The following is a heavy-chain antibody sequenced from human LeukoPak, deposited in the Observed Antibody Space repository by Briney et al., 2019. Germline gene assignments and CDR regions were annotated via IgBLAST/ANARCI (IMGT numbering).Heavy chain of an antibody. CDR1: GFTFSSYS. Sequence: NPGGSLRLSCAASGFTFSSYSMNWVRQAPGKGLEWGSSISSTSAYIYYADSVKGRFAISRDNAKNSLYLQMNSLRAEDTAVYYCARGGGWDAYYYYGMDVWGQGTTVTVSS. CDR3: ARGGGWDAYYYYGMDV. D-gene: IGHD6-19*01. CDR2: ISSTSAYI. J-gene: IGHJ6*02. V-gene: IGHV3-21*01.